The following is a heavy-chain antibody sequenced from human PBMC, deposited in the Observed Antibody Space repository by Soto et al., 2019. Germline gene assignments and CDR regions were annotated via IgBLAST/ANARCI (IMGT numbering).Heavy chain of an antibody. CDR1: GFTFSSYD. J-gene: IGHJ6*02. Sequence: GGSLRLSCAASGFTFSSYDMHWVRQAPGKGLEWVAVIWYDGRNKNYADSVKGRFTISRDNSKNTLYLQMNSLRAEDTAVYYCARDGHSDYYYYYGMDVWGQGTTVTVSS. V-gene: IGHV3-33*01. CDR2: IWYDGRNK. D-gene: IGHD2-15*01. CDR3: ARDGHSDYYYYYGMDV.